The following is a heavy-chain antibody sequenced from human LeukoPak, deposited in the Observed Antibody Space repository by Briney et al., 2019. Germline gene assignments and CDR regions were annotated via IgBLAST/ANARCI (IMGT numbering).Heavy chain of an antibody. CDR3: ARSRRWELRMGFDY. V-gene: IGHV4-61*02. Sequence: SETLSLTCTVSGDSISSGDYYWSWIRQPAGKGLEWIGRISSSGSTNYNPSLKSRVTISVDTSKNQFSLKLSSVTAADTAVYYCARSRRWELRMGFDYWGQGTLVTVSS. J-gene: IGHJ4*02. CDR2: ISSSGST. CDR1: GDSISSGDYY. D-gene: IGHD1-26*01.